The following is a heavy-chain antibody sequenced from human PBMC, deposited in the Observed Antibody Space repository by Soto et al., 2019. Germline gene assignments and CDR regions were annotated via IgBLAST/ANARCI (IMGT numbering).Heavy chain of an antibody. D-gene: IGHD1-20*01. J-gene: IGHJ5*02. V-gene: IGHV4-34*01. CDR1: GGSCSGYY. CDR3: ARFYNWNPLAWFDP. CDR2: INHSGST. Sequence: PLETLSLTCAVYGGSCSGYYWSWIRQPPGKGLEWIGEINHSGSTNYNPSLKSRVTISVDTSKNQFSLKLSSVTAADTAVYYCARFYNWNPLAWFDPWGQGTLVTVSS.